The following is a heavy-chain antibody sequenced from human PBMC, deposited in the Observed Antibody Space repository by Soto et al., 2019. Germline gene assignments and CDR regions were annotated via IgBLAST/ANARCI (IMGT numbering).Heavy chain of an antibody. CDR3: ASNDSTAYYYSC. Sequence: SVKVSCKASGGSFSSYAIGLVRQAPGQGLEWMGGIIPIFGTANDAQKFQGRVTITADESTSTAYMEMSSLRSEDTAVYYFASNDSTAYYYSCWGQGTLVTVSS. CDR2: IIPIFGTA. CDR1: GGSFSSYA. V-gene: IGHV1-69*01. D-gene: IGHD3-22*01. J-gene: IGHJ4*02.